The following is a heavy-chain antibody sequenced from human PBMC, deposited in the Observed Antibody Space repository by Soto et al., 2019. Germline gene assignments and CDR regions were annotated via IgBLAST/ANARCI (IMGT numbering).Heavy chain of an antibody. J-gene: IGHJ5*02. Sequence: QLQLQESGPGLVKPSETLSLTCTVSGGSISSSSYYWGWIRQPPGKGLEWIGSIYYSGSTYYNPSLKSRVTISVDTSKNQFSLKLSSVTAADTAVYYCARPLQYSSSWEGFSNWFDPWGQGTLVTVSS. CDR2: IYYSGST. D-gene: IGHD6-13*01. CDR3: ARPLQYSSSWEGFSNWFDP. V-gene: IGHV4-39*01. CDR1: GGSISSSSYY.